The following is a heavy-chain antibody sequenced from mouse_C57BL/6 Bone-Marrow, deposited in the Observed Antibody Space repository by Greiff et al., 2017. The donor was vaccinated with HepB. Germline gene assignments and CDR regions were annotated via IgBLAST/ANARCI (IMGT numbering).Heavy chain of an antibody. V-gene: IGHV1-26*01. D-gene: IGHD1-1*01. Sequence: EVQLQQSGPELVKPGASVKISCKASGYTFTDYYMNWVKQSNGKSLEWIGDINPNNGGTSYNQKLKGKATLTVDKSSSTAYMELRSLTSEDSAVYYCARSGHYCGSSYVAWYFDVWGTGTTVTVSS. CDR3: ARSGHYCGSSYVAWYFDV. J-gene: IGHJ1*03. CDR2: INPNNGGT. CDR1: GYTFTDYY.